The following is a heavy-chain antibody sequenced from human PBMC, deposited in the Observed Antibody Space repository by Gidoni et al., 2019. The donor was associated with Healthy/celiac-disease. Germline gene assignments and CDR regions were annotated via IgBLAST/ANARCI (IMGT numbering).Heavy chain of an antibody. J-gene: IGHJ4*02. CDR2: ISSSSSYI. D-gene: IGHD3-16*01. CDR1: GFTFSSYS. CDR3: ARDITDDYVWGSYTPPDY. V-gene: IGHV3-21*01. Sequence: EVQLVESGGGLVKPGGSLRLSCAASGFTFSSYSMNWVRQAPGKGLEWFSSISSSSSYIYYADSVKGRFTISRDNAKNSLYLQMNSLRAEDTAVYYCARDITDDYVWGSYTPPDYWGQGTLVTVSS.